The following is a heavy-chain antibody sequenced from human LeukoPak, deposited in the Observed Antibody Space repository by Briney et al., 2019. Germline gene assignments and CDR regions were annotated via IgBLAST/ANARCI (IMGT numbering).Heavy chain of an antibody. D-gene: IGHD4-23*01. CDR2: IIPIFGTA. CDR1: GGTFSSYA. Sequence: ASVKVSCRASGGTFSSYAISWVRQAPGQGLEWMGGIIPIFGTANYAQKFQGRVTIIADESTSTAYMELSSLRSEDTAVYYCARRGDYGGDAFDIWGQGTMVTVSS. V-gene: IGHV1-69*13. CDR3: ARRGDYGGDAFDI. J-gene: IGHJ3*02.